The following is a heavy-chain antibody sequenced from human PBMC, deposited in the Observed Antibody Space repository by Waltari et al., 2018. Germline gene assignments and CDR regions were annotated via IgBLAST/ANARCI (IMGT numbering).Heavy chain of an antibody. J-gene: IGHJ4*02. CDR3: ARVGSSGYYYFDY. CDR2: IRSSSSTI. Sequence: EVQLVESGGGLVQPGGSLRLSCAASGFTFSRYSINWVRQAPGKGWEWDAYIRSSSSTIYYADSVKGRFTIFRDNAKNALYLQMNSLRSEDTAVYYCARVGSSGYYYFDYWGQGTLVTVSS. CDR1: GFTFSRYS. D-gene: IGHD3-22*01. V-gene: IGHV3-48*01.